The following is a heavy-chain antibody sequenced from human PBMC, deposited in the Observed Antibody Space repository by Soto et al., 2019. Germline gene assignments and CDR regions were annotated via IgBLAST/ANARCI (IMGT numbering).Heavy chain of an antibody. CDR2: ITGSSSYI. J-gene: IGHJ6*02. CDR3: ARLVASETGYGMDV. Sequence: DVQLVESGGGLVKPGGSLRLSCAASGFIFSSHNMNWVRQAPGKGLEWVSSITGSSSYIFYADSVKGRFTISRDNAENTVYLQMNSLRAEDTGVYYCARLVASETGYGMDVWGQGTTVTVSS. D-gene: IGHD3-9*01. V-gene: IGHV3-21*06. CDR1: GFIFSSHN.